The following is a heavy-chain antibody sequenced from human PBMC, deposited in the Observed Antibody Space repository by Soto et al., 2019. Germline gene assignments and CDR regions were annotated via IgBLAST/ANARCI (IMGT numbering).Heavy chain of an antibody. CDR1: GGSISSYY. CDR3: ARDLYTDFPHNWFDP. Sequence: SETLSLTCTVSGGSISSYYWSWIRQPPGKGLEWIGYIYYSGSTNYNPSLKSRVTISVDTSKNQFSLKLSSVTAADTAVYYCARDLYTDFPHNWFDPWGQGTLVTVSS. J-gene: IGHJ5*02. V-gene: IGHV4-59*01. CDR2: IYYSGST.